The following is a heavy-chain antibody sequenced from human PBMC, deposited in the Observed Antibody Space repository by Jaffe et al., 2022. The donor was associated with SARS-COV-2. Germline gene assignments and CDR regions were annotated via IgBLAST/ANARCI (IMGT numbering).Heavy chain of an antibody. CDR3: AREPLVAELQGYLPYGMDV. CDR2: IYYSGST. CDR1: GGSISSGGYY. J-gene: IGHJ6*02. D-gene: IGHD1-7*01. V-gene: IGHV4-31*03. Sequence: QVQLQESGPGLVKPSQTLSLTCTVSGGSISSGGYYWSWIRQHPGKGLEWIGYIYYSGSTYYNPSLKSRVTISVDTSKNQFSLKLSSVTAADTAVYYCAREPLVAELQGYLPYGMDVWGQGTTVTVSS.